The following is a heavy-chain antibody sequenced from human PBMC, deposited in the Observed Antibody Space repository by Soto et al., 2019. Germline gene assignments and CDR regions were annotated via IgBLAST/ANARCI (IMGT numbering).Heavy chain of an antibody. V-gene: IGHV3-74*03. D-gene: IGHD3-10*01. Sequence: EVQLVESGGGLVQPGGSLILSCAASGFTFSNYWMVWVRQAPRKGLVWVSRIIGDGLYTTYADSVKGRFTISRDNAKNTVYLQMNRVRVEDTAVYYCAIGILGSGTANDHWGQGTLVTVSS. CDR3: AIGILGSGTANDH. J-gene: IGHJ4*02. CDR1: GFTFSNYW. CDR2: IIGDGLYT.